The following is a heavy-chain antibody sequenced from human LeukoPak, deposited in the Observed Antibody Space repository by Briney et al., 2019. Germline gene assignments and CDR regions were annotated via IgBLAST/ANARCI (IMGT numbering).Heavy chain of an antibody. V-gene: IGHV3-11*04. CDR2: ISSSGSTI. CDR1: GFTFSDYY. J-gene: IGHJ6*03. Sequence: GGSLRLSCAASGFTFSDYYMSWIRQAPGKGLEWVSYISSSGSTIYYADSVKGRFTISRDNAKNSLYLQMNSLRAEDTAVYYCARVIVATIMYYYYYMDVWGKETTVTVSS. CDR3: ARVIVATIMYYYYYMDV. D-gene: IGHD5-12*01.